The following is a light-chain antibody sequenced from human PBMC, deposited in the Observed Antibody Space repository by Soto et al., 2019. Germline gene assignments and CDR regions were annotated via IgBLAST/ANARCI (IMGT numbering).Light chain of an antibody. CDR3: QQYNNWPPT. Sequence: DIEMTQSPSTLSASPGERATLTCRASQSVSGYLAWYQQKPGQAPKLLIYGASTRATGVPSRFSGSGSGTDFTLTISSLQSEDFAVYYCQQYNNWPPTFGQGTKVDIK. J-gene: IGKJ1*01. CDR1: QSVSGY. CDR2: GAS. V-gene: IGKV3D-15*01.